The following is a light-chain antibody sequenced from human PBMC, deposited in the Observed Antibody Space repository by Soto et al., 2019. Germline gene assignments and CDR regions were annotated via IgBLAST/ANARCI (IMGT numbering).Light chain of an antibody. J-gene: IGKJ1*01. CDR3: QQYNSWWT. Sequence: DIQMTQSPSNLSASVGDRVTITCRASQSISSWLAWYQQKPGKAPKLLIYDASSLESGVPSRFSGSGSGTEFTLTISSLQPDDFATYYCQQYNSWWTFGQGTKVEIK. V-gene: IGKV1-5*01. CDR2: DAS. CDR1: QSISSW.